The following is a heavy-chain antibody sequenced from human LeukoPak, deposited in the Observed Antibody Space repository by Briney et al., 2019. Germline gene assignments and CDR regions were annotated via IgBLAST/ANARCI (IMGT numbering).Heavy chain of an antibody. D-gene: IGHD3-10*01. Sequence: GGSLRLSCAASGFTLSSYAMSGVRQAPGKGLEWVSAISGSGGSTYYADSVKGRFTISRDNSKNTLYLQMNSLRAEDTAVYYCAKDLAGSMVRGVIHYWGQGTLVTVSS. J-gene: IGHJ4*02. CDR2: ISGSGGST. CDR1: GFTLSSYA. CDR3: AKDLAGSMVRGVIHY. V-gene: IGHV3-23*01.